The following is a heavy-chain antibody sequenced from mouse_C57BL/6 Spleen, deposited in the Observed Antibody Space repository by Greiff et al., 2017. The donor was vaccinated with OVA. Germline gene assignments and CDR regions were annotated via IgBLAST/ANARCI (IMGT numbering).Heavy chain of an antibody. CDR2: ISGGGGNT. Sequence: DVHLVESGGGLVKPGGSLKLSCAASGFTFSSYTMSWVRQTPEKRLEWVATISGGGGNTYYPDSVKGRFTISRDNAKNTLYLQMSSLRSEDTALYYCARQPPYYGSSYFDYWGQGTTLTVSS. V-gene: IGHV5-9*01. CDR1: GFTFSSYT. J-gene: IGHJ2*01. CDR3: ARQPPYYGSSYFDY. D-gene: IGHD1-1*01.